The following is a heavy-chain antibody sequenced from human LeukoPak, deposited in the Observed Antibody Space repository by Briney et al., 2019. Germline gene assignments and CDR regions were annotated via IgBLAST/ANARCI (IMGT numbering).Heavy chain of an antibody. CDR2: LSGSGTAT. Sequence: GGSLRLSCEASQFTFSRFAMSWIRQAPGTGLEWVSTLSGSGTATYYADSVKGRFTTSRDNSKDTLYLQMDNLRADGTAVYYCAKHLGSHSFLFYYMDVWGTGTSVIVSS. V-gene: IGHV3-23*01. J-gene: IGHJ6*03. CDR1: QFTFSRFA. D-gene: IGHD2-21*01. CDR3: AKHLGSHSFLFYYMDV.